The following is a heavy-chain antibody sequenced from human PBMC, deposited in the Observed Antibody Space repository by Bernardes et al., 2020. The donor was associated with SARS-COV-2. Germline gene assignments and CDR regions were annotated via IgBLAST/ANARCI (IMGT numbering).Heavy chain of an antibody. CDR2: IKQDGSEK. V-gene: IGHV3-7*01. J-gene: IGHJ6*02. Sequence: GRSLRLSCAASGFTFSSYWMSWVRKGPGKGLEWVDNIKQDGSEKYYVDSVKGRFTISRDNAKNSLYLQMNSLRAEDTAVYYCARIVASTYYYYYGMDVWGQGTTVTVSS. CDR3: ARIVASTYYYYYGMDV. CDR1: GFTFSSYW. D-gene: IGHD2-15*01.